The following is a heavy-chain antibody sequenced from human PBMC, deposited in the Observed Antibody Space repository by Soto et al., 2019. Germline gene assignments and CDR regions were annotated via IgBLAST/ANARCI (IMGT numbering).Heavy chain of an antibody. CDR2: INHSGST. V-gene: IGHV4-34*01. Sequence: QVQLQQWGAGLLKPSETLSLTCAVYGGSFSGYYWSWIRQPPGKGLEWIGEINHSGSTNYNPSLKSRVTISVDTSKNQFSLKLSSVTAADTAVYYCARGRRGYSYGRTSFDYWGQGTLVTVSS. J-gene: IGHJ4*02. D-gene: IGHD5-18*01. CDR1: GGSFSGYY. CDR3: ARGRRGYSYGRTSFDY.